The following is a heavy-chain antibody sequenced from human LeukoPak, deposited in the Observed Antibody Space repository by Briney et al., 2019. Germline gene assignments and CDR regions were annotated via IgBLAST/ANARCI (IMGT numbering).Heavy chain of an antibody. CDR1: GFTFSSYT. Sequence: TGGSLRLSCAASGFTFSSYTMSWVRQAPGKGLEWVSAISGSGGRTYYADSVKGRFTISRDNSRNTLYLHMNSLRPEDTAVYYCAKENTGDFDYWGQGTLVTVSS. CDR2: ISGSGGRT. J-gene: IGHJ4*02. V-gene: IGHV3-23*01. CDR3: AKENTGDFDY. D-gene: IGHD3-10*01.